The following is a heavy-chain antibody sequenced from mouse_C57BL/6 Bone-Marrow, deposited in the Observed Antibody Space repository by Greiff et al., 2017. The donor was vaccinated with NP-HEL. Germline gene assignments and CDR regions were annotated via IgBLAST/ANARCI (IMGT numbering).Heavy chain of an antibody. CDR2: IDPETGGT. CDR3: TRSHYDGDYYAMDY. Sequence: VKLVESGAELVRPGASVTLSCKASGYTFTDYEMHWVKQTPVHGLEWIGAIDPETGGTAYNQKFKGKAILTADKSSSTAYMELRSLTSEDSAVYYCTRSHYDGDYYAMDYWGQGTSVTVSS. D-gene: IGHD2-3*01. CDR1: GYTFTDYE. V-gene: IGHV1-15*01. J-gene: IGHJ4*01.